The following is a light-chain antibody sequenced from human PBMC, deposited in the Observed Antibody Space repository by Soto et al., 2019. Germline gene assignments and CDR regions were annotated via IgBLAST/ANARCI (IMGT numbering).Light chain of an antibody. CDR2: AAS. J-gene: IGKJ3*01. CDR3: QQCYSYPLT. V-gene: IGKV1-16*02. Sequence: DIQMTQSPSSLSASVGDTVTITCRASQAISNHLAWFQQKPGKAPKSLICAASTLQSGVPSKFSGSGSGTDFTLTINNLQPEDFATYYCQQCYSYPLTFGPGTRVDVK. CDR1: QAISNH.